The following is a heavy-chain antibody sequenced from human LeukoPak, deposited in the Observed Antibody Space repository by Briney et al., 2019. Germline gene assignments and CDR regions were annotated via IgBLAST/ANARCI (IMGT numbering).Heavy chain of an antibody. J-gene: IGHJ6*03. CDR3: ARHGDFPFTRYYYYMDV. V-gene: IGHV1-69*05. CDR2: IIPIFGTA. CDR1: GGTFSSYA. D-gene: IGHD4-17*01. Sequence: SVKVSCKASGGTFSSYAISWVRQAPGQGLEWMGGIIPIFGTANYAQKFQGRVTITTDESTSTVYMELSSLRSEDTAVYYCARHGDFPFTRYYYYMDVWGKGTTVTVSS.